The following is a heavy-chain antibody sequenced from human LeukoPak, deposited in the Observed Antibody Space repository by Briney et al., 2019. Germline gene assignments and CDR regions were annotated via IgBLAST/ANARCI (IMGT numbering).Heavy chain of an antibody. CDR2: IYGSTSA. CDR3: ARLNFGGDY. D-gene: IGHD4-23*01. V-gene: IGHV3-66*01. Sequence: GGSLRLSCAASGFTVSSNYINWARQAPGKGLEWVSLIYGSTSADYADSVKGRFTISRDTSMNTVYLQMNSLRAEDTAVYYCARLNFGGDYWGQGTLVTVSS. J-gene: IGHJ4*02. CDR1: GFTVSSNY.